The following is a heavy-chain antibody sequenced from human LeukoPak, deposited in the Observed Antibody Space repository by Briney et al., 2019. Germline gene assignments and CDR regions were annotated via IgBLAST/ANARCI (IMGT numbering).Heavy chain of an antibody. V-gene: IGHV4-30-2*01. Sequence: KPSETLSLTCAVSGGSISSGGYSWSWIRQPPGQGLEWIGYIYHSGSTYYNPSLKSRVTISVDRSKNQFSLKLSSVTAADTAVYYCARAKYGDYVWFDPWGQGTLVTVSS. CDR2: IYHSGST. D-gene: IGHD4-17*01. CDR1: GGSISSGGYS. CDR3: ARAKYGDYVWFDP. J-gene: IGHJ5*02.